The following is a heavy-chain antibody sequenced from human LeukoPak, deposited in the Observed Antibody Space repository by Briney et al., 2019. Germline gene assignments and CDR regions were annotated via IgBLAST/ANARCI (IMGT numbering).Heavy chain of an antibody. V-gene: IGHV4-39*01. CDR2: IYYSGST. CDR1: GGSISSSSYY. D-gene: IGHD3-10*01. CDR3: AEEGDYYYFDY. J-gene: IGHJ4*02. Sequence: SETLPLTCTVSGGSISSSSYYWGWIRQPPGKGLEWIGSIYYSGSTYYNPSLKSRVTISVDTSKNQFSLKLSSVTAADTAVYYCAEEGDYYYFDYWGQGTLVTVSS.